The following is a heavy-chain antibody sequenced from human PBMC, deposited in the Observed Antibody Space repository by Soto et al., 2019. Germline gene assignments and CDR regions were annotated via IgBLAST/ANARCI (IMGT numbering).Heavy chain of an antibody. J-gene: IGHJ4*02. D-gene: IGHD5-18*01. CDR1: GFEFTTAW. CDR2: IKSKNDGGTL. V-gene: IGHV3-15*07. Sequence: GGSLRLSCAASGFEFTTAWMNWVRLAPGKGLEWVARIKSKNDGGTLDYASPVKGRFTISRDDSKKTSYLQMNSLKTEDTAIYYCSTSRYGGFDYWGQGVLVTVSS. CDR3: STSRYGGFDY.